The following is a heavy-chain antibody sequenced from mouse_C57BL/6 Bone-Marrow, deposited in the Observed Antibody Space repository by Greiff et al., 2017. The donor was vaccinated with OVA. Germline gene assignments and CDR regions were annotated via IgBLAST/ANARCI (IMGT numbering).Heavy chain of an antibody. Sequence: EVQRVESGGGLVQSGRSLRLSCATSGFTFSDFYMAWARQAPGKGLEWIAASRNKANDYTTEYSASVKGRFIVSRDTSQSILYLQMNALRAEDTAIYYCARGYDYSSYWYFDVWGTGTTVTVSS. CDR2: SRNKANDYTT. D-gene: IGHD2-4*01. CDR1: GFTFSDFY. CDR3: ARGYDYSSYWYFDV. J-gene: IGHJ1*03. V-gene: IGHV7-1*01.